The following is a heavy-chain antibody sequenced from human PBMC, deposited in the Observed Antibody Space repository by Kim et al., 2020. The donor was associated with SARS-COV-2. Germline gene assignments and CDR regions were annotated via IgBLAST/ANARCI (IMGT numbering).Heavy chain of an antibody. J-gene: IGHJ4*02. V-gene: IGHV3-30*04. D-gene: IGHD4-17*01. CDR1: GFTFSSYA. CDR3: ARDEIDYGDYDPFKYYFDY. CDR2: ISYDGSNK. Sequence: GGSLRLSCAASGFTFSSYAMHWVRQAPGKGLEWVAVISYDGSNKYYADSVKGRFTISRDNSKNTLYLQMNSLRAEDTAVYYCARDEIDYGDYDPFKYYFDYWGQGTLVTVSS.